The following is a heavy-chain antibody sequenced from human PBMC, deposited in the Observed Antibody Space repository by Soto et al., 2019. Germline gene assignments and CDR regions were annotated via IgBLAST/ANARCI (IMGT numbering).Heavy chain of an antibody. D-gene: IGHD2-15*01. CDR3: ARGCSGRACYYMAV. J-gene: IGHJ6*03. V-gene: IGHV3-33*01. CDR2: IWDDGNNK. Sequence: QVQLVESGGGVVQPGRSLRLSCAASGFSFSDYGIHWVRQAPGKGLEWVAIIWDDGNNKYYADSVKGRFTISRDNSKNMLYLQMNNLRADDTAVYYCARGCSGRACYYMAVWGKGTPVTVSS. CDR1: GFSFSDYG.